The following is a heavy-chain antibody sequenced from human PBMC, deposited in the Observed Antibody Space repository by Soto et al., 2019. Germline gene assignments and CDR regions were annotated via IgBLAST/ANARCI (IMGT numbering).Heavy chain of an antibody. CDR3: TTSLGVLSDILTGIHDAFDM. CDR1: GFTFTKAW. J-gene: IGHJ3*02. CDR2: IKSTSDGWTT. D-gene: IGHD3-9*01. Sequence: EVQLVESGGGLVKPGESLRLSCAASGFTFTKAWMNWVRQAPWKGLEWVGRIKSTSDGWTTDSAAPVKGRFTISRDDSKNTMYLQMNSLKTEDTAVYYCTTSLGVLSDILTGIHDAFDMWGQGTMVTVSS. V-gene: IGHV3-15*07.